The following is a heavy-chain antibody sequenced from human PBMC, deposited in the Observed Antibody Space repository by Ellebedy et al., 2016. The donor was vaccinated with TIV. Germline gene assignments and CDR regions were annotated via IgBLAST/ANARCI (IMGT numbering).Heavy chain of an antibody. J-gene: IGHJ4*02. CDR3: ARGLARDY. CDR2: ITHSGST. V-gene: IGHV4-4*02. Sequence: MPGGSLRLSCAVSGGSISSNYYWSWIRQPPGKGLEWIGEITHSGSTNYNPSLKSRVTISVDTSKNQFSLNLSSVTAADTAVYYCARGLARDYWGQGTLVTVSS. CDR1: GGSISSNYY.